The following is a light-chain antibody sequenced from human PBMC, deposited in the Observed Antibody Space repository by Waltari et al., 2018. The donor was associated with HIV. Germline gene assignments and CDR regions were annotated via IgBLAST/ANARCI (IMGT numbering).Light chain of an antibody. V-gene: IGLV2-14*01. CDR3: SSYTSTKVL. J-gene: IGLJ2*01. CDR2: EVS. CDR1: SSDVGGYNY. Sequence: QSALTQPASVSGSPGQSITISCIGTSSDVGGYNYVSWYQHHPGKAPKLMIYEVSNRPSGVSSRVSGSKSGNTASLTISGLQAEDEADYYCSSYTSTKVLFGGGTKLTVL.